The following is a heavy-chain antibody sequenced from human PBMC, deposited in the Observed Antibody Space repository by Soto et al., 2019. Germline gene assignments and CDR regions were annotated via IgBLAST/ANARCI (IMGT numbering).Heavy chain of an antibody. V-gene: IGHV3-23*01. CDR1: GFTFSGYS. Sequence: EVQLLESGGGLVQPGGSLRLSCAASGFTFSGYSMSWVRQPPGEALEWVSGISGSGGGTYYADSVKGRFTISRDNSKNTLYLQMNSLRAEDTAVYYCAKEGGYLVETVKIDYWGQGTLVTVSS. D-gene: IGHD2-21*02. CDR3: AKEGGYLVETVKIDY. CDR2: ISGSGGGT. J-gene: IGHJ4*02.